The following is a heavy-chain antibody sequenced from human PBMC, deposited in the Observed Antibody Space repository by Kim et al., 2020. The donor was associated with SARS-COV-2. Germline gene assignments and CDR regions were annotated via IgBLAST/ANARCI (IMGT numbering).Heavy chain of an antibody. Sequence: GGSLRLSCAASGFTFSSYSMNWVRQAPGKGLEWVSSISSSSSYIYYADSVKGRFTISRDNAKNSLYLQMNSLRAEDTAVYYCARAPPLDYDFWSGYSYYFEYWGQGTLVTVSS. CDR2: ISSSSSYI. CDR1: GFTFSSYS. D-gene: IGHD3-3*01. J-gene: IGHJ4*02. CDR3: ARAPPLDYDFWSGYSYYFEY. V-gene: IGHV3-21*01.